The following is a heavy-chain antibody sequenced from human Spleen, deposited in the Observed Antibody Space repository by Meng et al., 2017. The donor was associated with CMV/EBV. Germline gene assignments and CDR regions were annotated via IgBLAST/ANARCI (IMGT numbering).Heavy chain of an antibody. Sequence: GESLKISCAASGFTFRSYAMTWVRQDPGKGLEWVSGISNSGGNTNYADSVKGRFTISRDNPKNTVYLQINSPRAEDTAVYYCARWVDYDLWSGNSYYFDYWGQGTPVTVSS. V-gene: IGHV3-23*01. CDR2: ISNSGGNT. CDR3: ARWVDYDLWSGNSYYFDY. CDR1: GFTFRSYA. J-gene: IGHJ4*02. D-gene: IGHD3-3*01.